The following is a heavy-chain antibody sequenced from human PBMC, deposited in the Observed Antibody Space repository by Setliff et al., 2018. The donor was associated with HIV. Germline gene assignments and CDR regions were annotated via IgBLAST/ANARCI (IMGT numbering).Heavy chain of an antibody. Sequence: GGSLRLSCTASGFTVSRNYMSWVRQAPGKGLEWVAVISGGGGSTYYADSVKGRFTISRDNSKNTLYLQMNSLRAEDTAVYYCAKAPPYYYYMDVWGKGTTVTVSS. J-gene: IGHJ6*03. V-gene: IGHV3-23*01. CDR1: GFTVSRNY. CDR3: AKAPPYYYYMDV. CDR2: ISGGGGST.